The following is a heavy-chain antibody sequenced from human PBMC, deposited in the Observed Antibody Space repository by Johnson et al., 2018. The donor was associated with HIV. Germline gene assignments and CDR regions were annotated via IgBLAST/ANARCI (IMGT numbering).Heavy chain of an antibody. CDR2: VNSGGDT. Sequence: VQLVESGGGVVRPGASLRVSCEASGFTFDDYAMTWVRQGPGKGLEWVSVVNSGGDTYYADSVRGRFTISRDNSKNTLYLQINSLRAEDTAVYHCARACRDGYTCDVYDIWGQGTMVTVSS. CDR3: ARACRDGYTCDVYDI. CDR1: GFTFDDYA. J-gene: IGHJ3*02. V-gene: IGHV3-66*01. D-gene: IGHD5-24*01.